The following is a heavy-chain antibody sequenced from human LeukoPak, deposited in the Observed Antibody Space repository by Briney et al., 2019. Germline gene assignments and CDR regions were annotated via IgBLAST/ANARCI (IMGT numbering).Heavy chain of an antibody. CDR3: ARQDYGDYMGVDY. D-gene: IGHD4-17*01. CDR1: GGSISSYY. J-gene: IGHJ4*02. Sequence: PSESLSLTCTGSGGSISSYYWSWIRQPPGKGLEWIGYIYYSGSTNYNPSLKSRVTISVDTSKNQFSLKLSSVTAADTAVYYCARQDYGDYMGVDYWGQGTLVTVSS. V-gene: IGHV4-59*08. CDR2: IYYSGST.